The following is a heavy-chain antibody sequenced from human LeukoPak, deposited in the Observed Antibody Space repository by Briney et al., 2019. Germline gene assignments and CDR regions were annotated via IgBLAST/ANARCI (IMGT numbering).Heavy chain of an antibody. CDR1: GFTVSSNY. V-gene: IGHV3-7*01. D-gene: IGHD3-9*01. Sequence: PGGSLRLSCAASGFTVSSNYMSWVRQAPGKGLEWVANTNQDGSEKHYVDSVKGRISISRDNAKSSLYLQMNSLRAEDTAVYYCARRGVDDWYDAFDIWGQGAMVTVSS. J-gene: IGHJ3*02. CDR3: ARRGVDDWYDAFDI. CDR2: TNQDGSEK.